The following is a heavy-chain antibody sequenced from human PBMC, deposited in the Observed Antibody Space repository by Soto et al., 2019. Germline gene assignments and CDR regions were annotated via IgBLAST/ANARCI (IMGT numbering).Heavy chain of an antibody. J-gene: IGHJ4*02. D-gene: IGHD3-22*01. CDR1: GHTLINYY. V-gene: IGHV1-46*01. Sequence: QVQLVQSGAEVKKPGASVKVSCKTSGHTLINYYMHWVRQAPGQGLDWLGKIDPSGNGTSYAERFQGRITLTNDTSTKTVYVELSSLIFEDTAIYYCAINYYDSSGYLYWGQGNLVTVSS. CDR2: IDPSGNGT. CDR3: AINYYDSSGYLY.